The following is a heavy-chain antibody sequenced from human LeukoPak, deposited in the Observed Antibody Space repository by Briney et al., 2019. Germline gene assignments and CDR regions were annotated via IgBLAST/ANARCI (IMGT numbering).Heavy chain of an antibody. D-gene: IGHD2-21*01. J-gene: IGHJ4*02. CDR1: GYSISSGYF. V-gene: IGHV4-38-2*02. CDR2: IYQRAAV. CDR3: ARAFCVGECFVLHIFFDS. Sequence: SETLSLTCNVSGYSISSGYFWGWVRQAPGKGLEWIGSIYQRAAVHYNPSLKSRVTISLDTSKNHFSLNLRSMQASDTAVYYCARAFCVGECFVLHIFFDSWGQGTLVTVSS.